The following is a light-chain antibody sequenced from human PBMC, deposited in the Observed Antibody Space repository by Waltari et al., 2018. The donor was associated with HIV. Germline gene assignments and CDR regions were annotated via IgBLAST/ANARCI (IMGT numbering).Light chain of an antibody. J-gene: IGKJ4*01. CDR3: QQYYSTPLT. Sequence: DIVMTQSPDPLAVSLGERATINCKSSQSVLSSSNSKNFLAWYQQKPRKPPKLLIYWASTRESGVPDRFSGSGSGTDFTLTISSLQAEDVAVYYCQQYYSTPLTFGGGTKVEIK. CDR1: QSVLSSSNSKNF. V-gene: IGKV4-1*01. CDR2: WAS.